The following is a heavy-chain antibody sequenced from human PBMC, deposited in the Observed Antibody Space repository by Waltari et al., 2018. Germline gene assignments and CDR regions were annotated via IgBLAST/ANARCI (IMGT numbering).Heavy chain of an antibody. V-gene: IGHV3-48*04. Sequence: EVQLVESGGGLVQPGGALRLSCAASGFTFSSYSMNWVRRAPGKGLEWVSYISSSSSTISYADSVKGRFTISRDNAKNSLYLKMNSLRAEDTAVYYCARDASGLYFDYWGQGTLVTVSS. CDR2: ISSSSSTI. CDR1: GFTFSSYS. J-gene: IGHJ4*02. CDR3: ARDASGLYFDY.